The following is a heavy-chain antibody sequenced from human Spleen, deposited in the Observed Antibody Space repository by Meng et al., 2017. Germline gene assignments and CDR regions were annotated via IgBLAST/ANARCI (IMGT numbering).Heavy chain of an antibody. CDR2: ISGSST. CDR3: ARSPIDKYDLSALPLDY. J-gene: IGHJ4*02. CDR1: GFTVSTNE. V-gene: IGHV3-38-3*01. Sequence: GGSLRLSCAASGFTVSTNEMSWVRQAPGKGLEWVSSISGSSTYYADCRKGRFTISRDNSKNSLHLQMNSLRAEDTAVYYCARSPIDKYDLSALPLDYWGQGTLVTVSS. D-gene: IGHD3-16*01.